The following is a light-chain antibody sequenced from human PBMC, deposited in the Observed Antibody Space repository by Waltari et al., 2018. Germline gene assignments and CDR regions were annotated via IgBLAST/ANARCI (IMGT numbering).Light chain of an antibody. J-gene: IGKJ4*01. V-gene: IGKV3-11*01. CDR3: LQRSNWPPT. Sequence: EVVLTQSPATLSLSPGDRATLSCRASQSVGRSLSWYQQKPGQPPRLLIYDAPTRATGIPARISGSGSGTDFTLTIGSLESEDFAVYFCLQRSNWPPTFGGGTTVEIK. CDR1: QSVGRS. CDR2: DAP.